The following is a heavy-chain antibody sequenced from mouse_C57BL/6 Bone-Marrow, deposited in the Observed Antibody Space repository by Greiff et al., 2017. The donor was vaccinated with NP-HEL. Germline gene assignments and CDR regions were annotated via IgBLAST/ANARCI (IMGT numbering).Heavy chain of an antibody. D-gene: IGHD2-1*01. CDR3: ARHGNYEVYFDY. CDR1: GFTFSSYT. CDR2: ISNGGGST. Sequence: EVQVVESGGGLVQPGGSLKLSCAASGFTFSSYTMSWVRQTPEKRLEWVAYISNGGGSTYYPDTVKGRFTISRDNAKNTLYLQMSSLKSEDTAMYYCARHGNYEVYFDYWGQGTTLTVSS. J-gene: IGHJ2*01. V-gene: IGHV5-12-2*01.